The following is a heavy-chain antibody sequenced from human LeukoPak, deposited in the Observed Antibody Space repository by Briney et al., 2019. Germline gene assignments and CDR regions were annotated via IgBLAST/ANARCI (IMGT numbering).Heavy chain of an antibody. CDR3: AREVRVATVLDY. V-gene: IGHV3-21*03. D-gene: IGHD5-12*01. J-gene: IGHJ4*02. Sequence: GGSLRLSCAASGFTFSTYRMNWVRQAPGKGLEWVSSISSSSSYIYYADSVNGRFTISRDNAKNSLFLQMNSLRAEDTAVYYCAREVRVATVLDYWGQGTQVTVFS. CDR2: ISSSSSYI. CDR1: GFTFSTYR.